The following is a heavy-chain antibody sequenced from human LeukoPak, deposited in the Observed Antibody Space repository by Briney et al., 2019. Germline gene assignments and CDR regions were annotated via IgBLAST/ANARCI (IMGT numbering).Heavy chain of an antibody. Sequence: ASVKVSCKASGYTFTGYYIHWRRQAPGQGVESMGWINPNSGGTNYAQKFQGRVTMARDTSSSTAYMELSRLRSDDTAVYYCASSLFWSGYQTRAFDIWGQGTMVTVSS. J-gene: IGHJ3*02. CDR2: INPNSGGT. CDR1: GYTFTGYY. D-gene: IGHD3-3*01. V-gene: IGHV1-2*02. CDR3: ASSLFWSGYQTRAFDI.